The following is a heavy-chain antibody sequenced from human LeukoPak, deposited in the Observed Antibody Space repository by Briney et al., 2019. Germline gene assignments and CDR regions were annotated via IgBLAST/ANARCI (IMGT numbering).Heavy chain of an antibody. CDR3: ARDVGSNYADV. V-gene: IGHV1-18*01. Sequence: GASVKVSCKASGYTFTSYGISWVRQAPGKGLEWMGWISAYKGNKNYAQTLKGRVTMTTDTSTSTAYMELRSLRSDDRAVYYCARDVGSNYADVWGQGTPVTVS. CDR2: ISAYKGNK. J-gene: IGHJ6*02. D-gene: IGHD4-11*01. CDR1: GYTFTSYG.